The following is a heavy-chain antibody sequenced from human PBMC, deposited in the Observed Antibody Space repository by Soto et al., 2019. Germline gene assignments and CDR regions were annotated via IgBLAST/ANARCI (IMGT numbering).Heavy chain of an antibody. J-gene: IGHJ6*02. D-gene: IGHD5-12*01. V-gene: IGHV1-18*01. CDR3: ARDRSTIPDYYYYYGMDV. Sequence: ASVKVSCKASGYTFTSYGISWVRQAPGLGLEWMGWISAYNGNTNYAQKLQGRVTMTTDTSTSTAYMELRSLRSDDTAVYYCARDRSTIPDYYYYYGMDVWGQGTTVTVSS. CDR2: ISAYNGNT. CDR1: GYTFTSYG.